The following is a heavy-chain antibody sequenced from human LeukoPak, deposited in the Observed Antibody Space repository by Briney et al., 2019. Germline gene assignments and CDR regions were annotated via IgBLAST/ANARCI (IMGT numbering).Heavy chain of an antibody. J-gene: IGHJ4*02. V-gene: IGHV3-30*02. D-gene: IGHD1-26*01. Sequence: GGSLRLSCAASGFPFSTYGMHWVRQAPGKGLEWVAFIRYDGSNKYYADSVKGRFTISRDNSKNTLFLQMNSLRAEDTAVYYCAKDGPHSGSYPACFHYWGQGTLVTVSS. CDR3: AKDGPHSGSYPACFHY. CDR1: GFPFSTYG. CDR2: IRYDGSNK.